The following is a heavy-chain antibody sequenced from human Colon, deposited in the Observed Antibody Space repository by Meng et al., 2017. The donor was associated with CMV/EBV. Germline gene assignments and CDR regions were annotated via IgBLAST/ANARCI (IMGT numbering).Heavy chain of an antibody. V-gene: IGHV3-74*01. CDR2: INTDGTVT. D-gene: IGHD1-1*01. CDR1: GFTFRWKW. Sequence: GEALKISCAASGFTFRWKWMHWGRQDAGRGLRWGSCINTDGTVTRYAESVKGRFTITRDNDKNSLYLQMNSLGAEDTAVYCCVREIRRAWFDPWGQGTLVTVSS. CDR3: VREIRRAWFDP. J-gene: IGHJ5*02.